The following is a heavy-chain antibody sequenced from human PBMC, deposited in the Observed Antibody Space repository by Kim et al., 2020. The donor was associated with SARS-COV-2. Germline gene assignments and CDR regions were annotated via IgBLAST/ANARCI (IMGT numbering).Heavy chain of an antibody. CDR2: IFYSGKT. Sequence: SETLSLTCTVSGGFISNKTYYWDWIRQAPGMGLEWRGRIFYSGKTSYNPVLRSRVTISVDTTKNQFFLQSSPVTAAETVAYYGAAVNHQLVGFCFDGWG. V-gene: IGHV4-39*01. J-gene: IGHJ6*01. CDR3: AAVNHQLVGFCFDG. D-gene: IGHD3-9*01. CDR1: GGFISNKTYY.